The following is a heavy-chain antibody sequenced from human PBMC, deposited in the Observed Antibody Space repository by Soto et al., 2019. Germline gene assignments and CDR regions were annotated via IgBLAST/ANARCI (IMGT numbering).Heavy chain of an antibody. J-gene: IGHJ4*02. Sequence: QVQLVESGGGVVQPGMSLRLSCAASGFIFSEDGMHWVRQAPGKGLEWVAVIWYDGSNKYYADSVKGRFTISRDNSKNTMSLQMNNLRAEDTAVYYCARWGCSGTNCNLNQRSYDLWGQGTLVTVSS. CDR2: IWYDGSNK. D-gene: IGHD2-15*01. CDR3: ARWGCSGTNCNLNQRSYDL. CDR1: GFIFSEDG. V-gene: IGHV3-33*03.